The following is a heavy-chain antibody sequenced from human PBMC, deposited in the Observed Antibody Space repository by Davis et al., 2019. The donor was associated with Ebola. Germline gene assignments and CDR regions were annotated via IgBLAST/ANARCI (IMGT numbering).Heavy chain of an antibody. Sequence: GGSLRLSCAASGLTFSTYSMSWVRQAPGKGLEWVSSISSDSDYIYYADSVKGRFTISRDNAKNSLYLQMNSLRAEDTAVYYCARDDESLLLYYGMDVWGQGTTVTVSS. CDR3: ARDDESLLLYYGMDV. V-gene: IGHV3-21*01. J-gene: IGHJ6*02. CDR2: ISSDSDYI. CDR1: GLTFSTYS. D-gene: IGHD1-26*01.